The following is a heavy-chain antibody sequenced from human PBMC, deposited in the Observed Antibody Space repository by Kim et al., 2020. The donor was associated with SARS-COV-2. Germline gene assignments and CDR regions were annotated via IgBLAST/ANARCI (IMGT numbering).Heavy chain of an antibody. CDR2: IIPIFGTA. CDR1: GGTFSSYA. D-gene: IGHD6-6*01. J-gene: IGHJ6*02. V-gene: IGHV1-69*13. Sequence: SVKVSCKASGGTFSSYAISWVRQAPGQGLEWMGGIIPIFGTANYAQKFQGRVTITADESTSTAYMELSSLRSEDTAVYYCARGGDRGSSHYYYYYGMDVWGQGTTVTVSS. CDR3: ARGGDRGSSHYYYYYGMDV.